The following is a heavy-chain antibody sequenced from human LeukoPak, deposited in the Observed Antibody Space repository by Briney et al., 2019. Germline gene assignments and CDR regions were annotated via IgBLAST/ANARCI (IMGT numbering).Heavy chain of an antibody. D-gene: IGHD3-10*01. V-gene: IGHV1-46*01. CDR2: INPSGGST. Sequence: ASVKVSCKXSGYSFTSYYIHWVRQAPGQGLEGMGIINPSGGSTSYAPKFQGRVTMTRDTSTSTVYMELSSLRSEDTAVYYCARDIYTSGSLGYWGQGTLVTVSS. J-gene: IGHJ4*02. CDR3: ARDIYTSGSLGY. CDR1: GYSFTSYY.